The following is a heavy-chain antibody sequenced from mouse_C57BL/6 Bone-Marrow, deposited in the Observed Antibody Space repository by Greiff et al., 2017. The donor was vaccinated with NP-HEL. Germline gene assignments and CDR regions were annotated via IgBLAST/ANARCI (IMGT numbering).Heavy chain of an antibody. CDR3: ARSITTVASIPGY. J-gene: IGHJ2*01. V-gene: IGHV1-22*01. D-gene: IGHD1-1*01. Sequence: EVKLVESGPELVKPGASVKMSCKASGYTFTDYNMHWVKQSHGKSLEWIGYINPNNGGTSYNQKFKGKATLTVNKSSSTAYMELRSLTSEDSAVYYCARSITTVASIPGYWGQGTTLTVSS. CDR2: INPNNGGT. CDR1: GYTFTDYN.